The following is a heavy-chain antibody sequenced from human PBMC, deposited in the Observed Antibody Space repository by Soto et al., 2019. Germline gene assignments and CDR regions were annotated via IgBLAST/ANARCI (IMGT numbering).Heavy chain of an antibody. V-gene: IGHV3-11*06. Sequence: LRLSCAASGFTFSSYAMSWIRQAPGKGLEWVSYISSSSSYTNYADSVKGRFTISRDNAKNSLYLQMNSLRAEDTAVYYCARDAPYDSSGYYPDYWGQGTLVTVSS. CDR1: GFTFSSYA. D-gene: IGHD3-22*01. CDR2: ISSSSSYT. J-gene: IGHJ4*02. CDR3: ARDAPYDSSGYYPDY.